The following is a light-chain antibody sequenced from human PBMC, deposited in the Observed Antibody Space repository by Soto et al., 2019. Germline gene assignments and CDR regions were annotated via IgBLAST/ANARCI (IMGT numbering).Light chain of an antibody. CDR2: DNH. CDR3: ETWDSSLSAVV. Sequence: QSVLTQPPSVSAAPGQKVTISCSGSSSNIGNNYVSWYQQLPGTAPKLLVYDNHERPSGIPDRFSASKSGTSDTLGITGLQNGDEADYYCETWDSSLSAVVFGGGTKVTVL. V-gene: IGLV1-51*01. J-gene: IGLJ2*01. CDR1: SSNIGNNY.